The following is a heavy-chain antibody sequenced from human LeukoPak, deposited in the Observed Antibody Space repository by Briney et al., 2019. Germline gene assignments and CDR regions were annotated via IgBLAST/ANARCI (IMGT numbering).Heavy chain of an antibody. Sequence: SETLSLTCNVSGGSISSRSYYWSWLRQPPGKGLEWIATIYHSGSTYYNASLRSRVTISVDTSKSHFSLKLSSVTAADTAMYYCARYTGVNGYYFDYWGQGTLVTVSS. D-gene: IGHD2-8*01. CDR2: IYHSGST. V-gene: IGHV4-39*02. J-gene: IGHJ4*02. CDR1: GGSISSRSYY. CDR3: ARYTGVNGYYFDY.